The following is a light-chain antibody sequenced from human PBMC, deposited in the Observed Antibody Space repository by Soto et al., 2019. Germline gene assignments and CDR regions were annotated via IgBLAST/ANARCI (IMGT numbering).Light chain of an antibody. Sequence: QSALTQPASVSASPGQSITISCTGTSSDIGSYNYVSWYRHHPGKAPQLMIYEVSHRPSGISHRFSGSKSGNTASLTISGLQAEDEGYYNCTSYTGSRSLGVFGGGTKLTVL. CDR2: EVS. CDR1: SSDIGSYNY. J-gene: IGLJ3*02. V-gene: IGLV2-14*01. CDR3: TSYTGSRSLGV.